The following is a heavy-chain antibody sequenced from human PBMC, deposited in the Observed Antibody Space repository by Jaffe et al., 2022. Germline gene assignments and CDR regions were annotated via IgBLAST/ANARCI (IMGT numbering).Heavy chain of an antibody. Sequence: QVQLVQSGAEVKKPGSSVKVSCKASGGTFSSYAISWVRQAPGQGLEWMGGIIPIFGTANYAQKFQGRVTITADESTSTAYMELSSLRSEDTAVYYCASRNDKYSSGWSGRFDYWGQGTLVTVSS. CDR3: ASRNDKYSSGWSGRFDY. J-gene: IGHJ4*02. V-gene: IGHV1-69*01. CDR1: GGTFSSYA. D-gene: IGHD6-19*01. CDR2: IIPIFGTA.